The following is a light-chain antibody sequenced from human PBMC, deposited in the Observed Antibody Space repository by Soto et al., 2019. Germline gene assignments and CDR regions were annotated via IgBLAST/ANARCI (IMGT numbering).Light chain of an antibody. Sequence: QSALTQPASVSGSPGQSITISCIGTSSDVGSYNLVSWYQQHPGKAPKLMIYEVSNRPSGVSNRFSGSKSGNTASLTISGLQAEDEADYYCSSYTSSSTLDVFGTGTKLTVL. CDR2: EVS. CDR1: SSDVGSYNL. V-gene: IGLV2-14*02. CDR3: SSYTSSSTLDV. J-gene: IGLJ1*01.